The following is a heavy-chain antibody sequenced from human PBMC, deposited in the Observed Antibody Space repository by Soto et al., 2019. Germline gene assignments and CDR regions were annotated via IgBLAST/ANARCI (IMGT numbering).Heavy chain of an antibody. J-gene: IGHJ4*02. CDR1: GFTFVSYS. CDR2: IGGFTSTI. D-gene: IGHD3-10*01. V-gene: IGHV3-48*02. Sequence: EVQLVESGGALVQPGGSLRLSCAASGFTFVSYSMNWVRQAPGKGLEWVSYIGGFTSTIYYADSVKGRFTISRDNAKKSLYLQMSSLRDEDTAVYYCVRVGSCWIFDYWGQGTLVTVSS. CDR3: VRVGSCWIFDY.